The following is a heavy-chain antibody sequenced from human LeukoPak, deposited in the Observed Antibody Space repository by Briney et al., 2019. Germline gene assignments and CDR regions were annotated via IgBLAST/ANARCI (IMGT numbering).Heavy chain of an antibody. CDR1: GFAFSSTY. Sequence: PGGSLRLSCAASGFAFSSTYMSWVRQAPGKGLEWVSVIYSGGRTYYADSVKGRFTISRDNSKNTLYLQMNSLRVEDTAVYYCAGGRGWLQLVYWGQGTLVTVSS. CDR2: IYSGGRT. J-gene: IGHJ4*02. D-gene: IGHD5-24*01. V-gene: IGHV3-53*01. CDR3: AGGRGWLQLVY.